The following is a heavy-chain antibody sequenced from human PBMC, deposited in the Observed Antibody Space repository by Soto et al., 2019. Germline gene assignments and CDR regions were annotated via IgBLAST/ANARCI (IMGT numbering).Heavy chain of an antibody. J-gene: IGHJ4*02. CDR1: GGSISNFH. CDR2: IYYSGST. D-gene: IGHD1-26*01. Sequence: SETLSLTCTVSGGSISNFHWSWIRQPPGKGLEWIGYIYYSGSTNYNPSLKSRVTISVDTSNNQFSLKLSSVTAADTAVYYCARRWGAAFDYWGQGTLVTVSS. V-gene: IGHV4-59*08. CDR3: ARRWGAAFDY.